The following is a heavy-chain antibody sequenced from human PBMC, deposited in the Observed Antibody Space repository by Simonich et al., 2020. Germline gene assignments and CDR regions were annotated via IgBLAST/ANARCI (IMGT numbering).Heavy chain of an antibody. J-gene: IGHJ3*02. D-gene: IGHD1-1*01. CDR2: INHSGST. CDR3: ARGKGWKNALDI. V-gene: IGHV4-34*01. CDR1: GGSFSGYY. Sequence: QVQLQQWGAGLLKPSETLSLTCAVYGGSFSGYYWSWIRQPPGKGLEWIGEINHSGSTNYNPSRKSRVTISVDTSKNQFSLKLSSVTAADTAVYYCARGKGWKNALDIWGQGTMVTVSS.